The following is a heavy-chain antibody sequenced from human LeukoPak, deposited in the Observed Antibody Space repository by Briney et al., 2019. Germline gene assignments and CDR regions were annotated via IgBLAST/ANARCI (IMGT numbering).Heavy chain of an antibody. V-gene: IGHV3-33*01. CDR3: ARAKYYDILTGYYTEFDY. Sequence: GGSLRLSCAASGFTFSSYGMHWVRQAPGKGLEWVAVIWYDGSNKYYADSVKGRFTISRDNSKNTLYLQMNSLRAEDTAVYYCARAKYYDILTGYYTEFDYWGQGTLVTVSS. CDR1: GFTFSSYG. D-gene: IGHD3-9*01. J-gene: IGHJ4*02. CDR2: IWYDGSNK.